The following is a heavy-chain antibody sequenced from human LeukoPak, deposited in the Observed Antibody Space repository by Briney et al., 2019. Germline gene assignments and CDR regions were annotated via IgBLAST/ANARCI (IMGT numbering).Heavy chain of an antibody. CDR1: GYTFTSYG. V-gene: IGHV1-18*01. CDR2: ISAYNGNT. D-gene: IGHD3-3*01. CDR3: ARVLYYDFWSGYYHNNLIDY. Sequence: ASVKVSCRASGYTFTSYGISWVRQAPGQGLEWMGWISAYNGNTNYAQKLQGRVTMTTDTSTSTAYMELRSLRSDDTAVYYCARVLYYDFWSGYYHNNLIDYWGQGTLVTVSS. J-gene: IGHJ4*02.